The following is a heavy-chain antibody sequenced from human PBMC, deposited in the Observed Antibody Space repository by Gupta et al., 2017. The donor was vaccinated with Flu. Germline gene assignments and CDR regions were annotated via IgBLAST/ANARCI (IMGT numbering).Heavy chain of an antibody. D-gene: IGHD3-10*02. CDR2: VSHSGST. CDR1: GGSIVSDSQY. J-gene: IGHJ4*02. Sequence: QLQLQESGPGLVKPSETLSLTCTISGGSIVSDSQYWAWVRQPPGKGLQWIAMVSHSGSTRYTPSLKSRTTRSVDSSRTQFSLEXTXVTAADXAVYYCARHVHYVDYLDYWGQGTLVTVSS. CDR3: ARHVHYVDYLDY. V-gene: IGHV4-39*01.